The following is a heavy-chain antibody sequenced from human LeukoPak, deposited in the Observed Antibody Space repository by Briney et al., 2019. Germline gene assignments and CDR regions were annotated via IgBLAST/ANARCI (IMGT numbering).Heavy chain of an antibody. J-gene: IGHJ4*02. Sequence: GGSLRLSCAASGFTFSSYAMSWVRQALGKGLEWVSAISGSGSSTYYADSVKGRFTISRDNSKNTLYLQMNSLRAEDTAVYYCAKGTQWPETYYFDYWGQGTLVTVSS. CDR2: ISGSGSST. CDR1: GFTFSSYA. D-gene: IGHD6-19*01. V-gene: IGHV3-23*01. CDR3: AKGTQWPETYYFDY.